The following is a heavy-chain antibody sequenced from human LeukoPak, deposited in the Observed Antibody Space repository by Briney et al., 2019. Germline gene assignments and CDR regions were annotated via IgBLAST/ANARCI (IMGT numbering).Heavy chain of an antibody. J-gene: IGHJ4*02. CDR1: GGSFSGYY. CDR3: ARDRPFDY. V-gene: IGHV4-34*01. Sequence: ASETLSLTCAVYGGSFSGYYWSWIRQPPGKGLEWIGEINHSGSTNYNPSLKSRVTISVDTSKNQFSLKLSSVTAADTAVNYCARDRPFDYWGQGTLVTVSS. CDR2: INHSGST.